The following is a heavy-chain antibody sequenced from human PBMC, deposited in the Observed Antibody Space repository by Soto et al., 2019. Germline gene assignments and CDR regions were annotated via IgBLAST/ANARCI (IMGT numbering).Heavy chain of an antibody. J-gene: IGHJ6*02. V-gene: IGHV4-34*01. CDR3: ARISPAGLAALAYYHHGMDV. Sequence: RRILKQKRKGLDWIGEINHSGSTNYNPSLKSRVTISVDTSKNQFSLKLSSVTAADTAVYYCARISPAGLAALAYYHHGMDVRAQGPTLSV. D-gene: IGHD6-6*01. CDR2: INHSGST.